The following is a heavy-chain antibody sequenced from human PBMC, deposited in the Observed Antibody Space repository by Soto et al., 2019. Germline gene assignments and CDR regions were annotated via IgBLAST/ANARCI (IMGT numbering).Heavy chain of an antibody. CDR3: AREPASWGFDY. D-gene: IGHD7-27*01. CDR1: GFTFSSYW. CDR2: INSDGSST. J-gene: IGHJ4*02. V-gene: IGHV3-74*01. Sequence: GGSLRLSCAASGFTFSSYWMHWVRQAPGKGLVWVSRINSDGSSTSYADSVKGRFTISRDNAKNTLYLQMNSLRAEDTAVYYCAREPASWGFDYWGQGTLVTVSS.